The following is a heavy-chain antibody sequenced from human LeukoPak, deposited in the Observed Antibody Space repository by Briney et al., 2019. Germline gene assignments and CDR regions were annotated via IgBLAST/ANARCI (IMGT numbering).Heavy chain of an antibody. CDR1: RCTFDDYA. J-gene: IGHJ5*02. V-gene: IGHV3-9*01. Sequence: GGSLRLSCAASRCTFDDYALHWVRQAPGKGLEWVSGISWNSGSIGYADSVKGRFTISRDNAKNSLYLQMNSLRAEDTALYYCAKGRDKYQLLSKNWFDPWGQGTLVTVSS. CDR3: AKGRDKYQLLSKNWFDP. D-gene: IGHD2-2*01. CDR2: ISWNSGSI.